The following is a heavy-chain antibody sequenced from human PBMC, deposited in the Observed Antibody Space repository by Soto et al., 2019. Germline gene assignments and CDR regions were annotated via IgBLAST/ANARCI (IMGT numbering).Heavy chain of an antibody. CDR3: AKDMTYCSGGSCYGYYYYGMDV. CDR2: ISWNSGSI. CDR1: GFTFDDYA. D-gene: IGHD2-15*01. J-gene: IGHJ6*02. Sequence: SLRLSCAASGFTFDDYAMHWVRQAPGKGLEWVSGISWNSGSIGYADSVKGRFTISRDNAKNSLYLQMNSLRAEDTALYYCAKDMTYCSGGSCYGYYYYGMDVWGQGTTVTVSS. V-gene: IGHV3-9*01.